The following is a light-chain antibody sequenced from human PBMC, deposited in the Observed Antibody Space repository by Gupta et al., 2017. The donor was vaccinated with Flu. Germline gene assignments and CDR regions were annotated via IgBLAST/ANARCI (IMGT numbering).Light chain of an antibody. CDR3: QQDSNWPLT. CDR2: GAS. CDR1: QSVSSN. Sequence: PATLSVSPAERATLSCRASQSVSSNLAWYQQNPGQAPRLLIYGASTSATGIPARFSGSGSGTVFTLTIISLQSEDFAVYYCQQDSNWPLTFGGGTKVEIK. J-gene: IGKJ4*01. V-gene: IGKV3-15*01.